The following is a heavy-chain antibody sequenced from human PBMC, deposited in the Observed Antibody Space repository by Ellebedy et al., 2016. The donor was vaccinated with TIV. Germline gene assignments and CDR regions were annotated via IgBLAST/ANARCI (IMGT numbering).Heavy chain of an antibody. CDR1: GFTFRSYG. V-gene: IGHV3-30*18. CDR2: ISYDGSNK. J-gene: IGHJ4*02. Sequence: GESLKISCAASGFTFRSYGIHWVRQAPGKGLEWLAVISYDGSNKSYGNSVKGRFTISRDNSKNTLYLQMNSLRPEDPAVYYCAKEGDGGALEYWGQGTLVTVSS. D-gene: IGHD4/OR15-4a*01. CDR3: AKEGDGGALEY.